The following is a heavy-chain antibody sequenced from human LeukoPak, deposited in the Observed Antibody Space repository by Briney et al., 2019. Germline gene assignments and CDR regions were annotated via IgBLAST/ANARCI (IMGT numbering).Heavy chain of an antibody. V-gene: IGHV3-7*01. CDR2: IKQDGSGK. CDR1: GFIFRSYW. Sequence: PGGSLRLSCATSGFIFRSYWMSWVRQAPGKGLEWVANIKQDGSGKYYVDSVKGRFTIPRDNAKNSLYLQMNSLRVEDTAVYYCARDTVTDFDFWGQGTLVTVSS. CDR3: ARDTVTDFDF. D-gene: IGHD4-17*01. J-gene: IGHJ4*02.